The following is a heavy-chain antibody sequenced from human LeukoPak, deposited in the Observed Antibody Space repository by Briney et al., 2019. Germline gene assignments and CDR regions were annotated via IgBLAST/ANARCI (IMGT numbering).Heavy chain of an antibody. CDR2: IHPSEML. D-gene: IGHD3-22*01. CDR3: SRGLDSRKLGY. CDR1: GASFSSGDQY. Sequence: SETLSLTCTVSGASFSSGDQYWNWIRQSPGKGLEWIGSIHPSEMLYNNPSLESRVTISIDTSKNQFSLNLNSVTAADTAVYFRSRGLDSRKLGYWGQGTLVTVSS. J-gene: IGHJ4*02. V-gene: IGHV4-31*03.